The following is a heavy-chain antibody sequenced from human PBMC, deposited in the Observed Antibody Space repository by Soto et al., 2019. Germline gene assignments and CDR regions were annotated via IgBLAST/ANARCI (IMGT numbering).Heavy chain of an antibody. Sequence: QVQLVQSGAEVKRPGSSVKVSCKASGGTFSNYPISWVRQAPGQGLERMGGIIPLYDTSNYAQKFQGRLTITADESTTTTYMELSSLGSEDTAVYYCARLRGDSWGQGTLVTVSS. J-gene: IGHJ4*02. CDR2: IIPLYDTS. D-gene: IGHD3-10*01. V-gene: IGHV1-69*01. CDR1: GGTFSNYP. CDR3: ARLRGDS.